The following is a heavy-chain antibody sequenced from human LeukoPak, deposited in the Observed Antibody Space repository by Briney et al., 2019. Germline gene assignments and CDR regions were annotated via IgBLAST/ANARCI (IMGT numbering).Heavy chain of an antibody. D-gene: IGHD6-19*01. CDR1: GFTLSNYA. J-gene: IGHJ6*02. CDR2: MSYDGSNK. Sequence: GGSLRLSCAASGFTLSNYAIHWVRQAPGKGLEWVAVMSYDGSNKYYADSVKGRFTISRDNSKNTLYVQMNSLRVEDTAVYYCARDFQWLRAMDVWGQGTTVTVSS. V-gene: IGHV3-30-3*01. CDR3: ARDFQWLRAMDV.